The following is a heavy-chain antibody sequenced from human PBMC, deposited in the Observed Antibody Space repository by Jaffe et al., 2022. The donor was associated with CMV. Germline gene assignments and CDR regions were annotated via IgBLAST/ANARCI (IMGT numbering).Heavy chain of an antibody. CDR3: AEFRDGYNLGGGY. CDR2: IIPILGIA. CDR1: GGTFSSYA. J-gene: IGHJ4*02. V-gene: IGHV1-69*09. Sequence: QVQLVQSGAEVKKPGSSVKVSCKASGGTFSSYAISWVRQAPGQGLEWMGRIIPILGIANYAQKFQGRVTITADKSTSTAYMELSSLRSEDTAVYYCAEFRDGYNLGGGYWGQGTLVTVSS. D-gene: IGHD5-12*01.